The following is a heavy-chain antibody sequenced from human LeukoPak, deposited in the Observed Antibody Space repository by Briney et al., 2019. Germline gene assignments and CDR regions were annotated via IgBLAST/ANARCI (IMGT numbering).Heavy chain of an antibody. CDR1: GFTFSSNA. V-gene: IGHV3-23*01. CDR3: GKSRAAAPYFYFGMDV. D-gene: IGHD6-13*01. J-gene: IGHJ6*02. Sequence: GESLRLSCAVSGFTFSSNAISWVRPAPGKGLEWGSAISGSGGSTYYADYVKGRFTIDRDNSKNTLYLQMDRLRVEDTAVYYWGKSRAAAPYFYFGMDVWGQGTTVTVSS. CDR2: ISGSGGST.